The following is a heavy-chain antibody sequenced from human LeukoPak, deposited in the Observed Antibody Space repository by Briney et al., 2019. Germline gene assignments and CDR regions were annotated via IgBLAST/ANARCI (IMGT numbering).Heavy chain of an antibody. CDR2: IYWDDDK. V-gene: IGHV2-5*02. J-gene: IGHJ4*02. Sequence: SGPTLAIPTQTLTLTCTFSGFSLTPSGVGVGWIRQPPGEALEWLALIYWDDDKHYSPSLKSRLTITKDTSKNQVVLRMTNMDPVDTGTYTCAHVMVAGAHFGEWGQGILVTVSS. D-gene: IGHD2-15*01. CDR3: AHVMVAGAHFGE. CDR1: GFSLTPSGVG.